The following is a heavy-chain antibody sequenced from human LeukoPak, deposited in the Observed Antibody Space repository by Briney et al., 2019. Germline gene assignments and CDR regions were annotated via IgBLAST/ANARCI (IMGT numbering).Heavy chain of an antibody. J-gene: IGHJ3*02. CDR1: GFTFSSYD. V-gene: IGHV3-13*01. Sequence: GESLRLSCAASGFTFSSYDMHWVRQATGKGLEWVSAIGTAGDTYYPGSVKGRFTISRENAKNSLYLQMNSLRAGDTAVYYCARALRYDSSGPTDAFDIWGQGTMVTVSS. D-gene: IGHD3-22*01. CDR2: IGTAGDT. CDR3: ARALRYDSSGPTDAFDI.